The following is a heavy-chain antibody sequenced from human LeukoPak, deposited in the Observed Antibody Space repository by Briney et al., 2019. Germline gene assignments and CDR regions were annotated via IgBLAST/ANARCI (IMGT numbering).Heavy chain of an antibody. CDR2: INYSGST. CDR1: GGSISSYY. D-gene: IGHD5-24*01. J-gene: IGHJ4*02. V-gene: IGHV4-59*01. CDR3: ARAGDGYNGDYFGY. Sequence: SETLSLTCTVSGGSISSYYWSWIRQPPGKGLEWIGYINYSGSTNYNPSLKSRVTISVDTSKNQFSLELSSVTAADTAVYYCARAGDGYNGDYFGYWGQGTLVTVSS.